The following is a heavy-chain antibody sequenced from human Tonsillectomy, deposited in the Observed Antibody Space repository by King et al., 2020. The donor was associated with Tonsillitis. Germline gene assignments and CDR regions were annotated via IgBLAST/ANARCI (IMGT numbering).Heavy chain of an antibody. CDR3: AKEDDFWSGGYWYFDL. CDR1: GFTFSSYT. V-gene: IGHV3-23*04. J-gene: IGHJ2*01. D-gene: IGHD3-3*01. CDR2: ISATGGST. Sequence: VQLVESGGGLVQPGGSLRLSCEASGFTFSSYTMSWVRQAPGKGLEWVSAISATGGSTYYAASVKGRLTISRDNSKNTFFLQMNSLRAEDTAIYYCAKEDDFWSGGYWYFDLWGRGTLVTVSS.